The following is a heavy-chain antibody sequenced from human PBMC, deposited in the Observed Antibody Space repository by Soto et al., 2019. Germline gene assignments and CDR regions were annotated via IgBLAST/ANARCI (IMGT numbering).Heavy chain of an antibody. J-gene: IGHJ6*02. CDR1: GFTFSSYG. Sequence: GGSLRLSCAASGFTFSSYGMHWVRQAPGKGLEWVAVISYDGSNKYYADSVKGRFTISRDNSKNTLYLQMNSLRAEDTAVYYCAKDGGANYGMDVWGQGTTVTVSS. V-gene: IGHV3-30*18. CDR3: AKDGGANYGMDV. CDR2: ISYDGSNK. D-gene: IGHD2-21*01.